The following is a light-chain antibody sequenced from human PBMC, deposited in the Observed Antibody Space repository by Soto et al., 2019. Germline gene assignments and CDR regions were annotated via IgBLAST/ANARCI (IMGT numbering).Light chain of an antibody. CDR2: GAS. J-gene: IGKJ2*01. Sequence: EIVMTQSPATLSVSPGERATLSCRASQSVSSKLAWYQQKPGQAPRLLINGASTRATGIPARFSGSGSGTEFTLTISSLQSEDFAVYYCQQYNNWPRTFGQGTKLKIK. CDR3: QQYNNWPRT. CDR1: QSVSSK. V-gene: IGKV3-15*01.